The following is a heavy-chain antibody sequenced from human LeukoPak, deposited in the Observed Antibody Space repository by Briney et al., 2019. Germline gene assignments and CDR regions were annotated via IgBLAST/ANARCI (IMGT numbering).Heavy chain of an antibody. J-gene: IGHJ4*02. V-gene: IGHV3-48*01. Sequence: GGSLRLSCVASGLTFSTYGMNWVRQAPGKGLEWVSYISTGSSTIYYADSVKGRFIISRDNAKNSLYLQMNSLRGEDTAVYYCASLSSGWYFDFWGQGTLVTVSS. CDR2: ISTGSSTI. D-gene: IGHD6-19*01. CDR3: ASLSSGWYFDF. CDR1: GLTFSTYG.